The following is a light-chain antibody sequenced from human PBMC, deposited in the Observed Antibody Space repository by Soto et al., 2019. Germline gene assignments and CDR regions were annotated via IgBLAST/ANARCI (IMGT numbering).Light chain of an antibody. CDR3: QQSYDTPLT. Sequence: DIQMTQSPSSLSASVGDRVTITCRASQSISSYLNWYQQKPGKAPKLLIYDASSLQSGVPSRFSGSGSGTDFTLTISSLQPEDFATYYCQQSYDTPLTFGGGTKVGIK. J-gene: IGKJ4*01. CDR2: DAS. CDR1: QSISSY. V-gene: IGKV1-39*01.